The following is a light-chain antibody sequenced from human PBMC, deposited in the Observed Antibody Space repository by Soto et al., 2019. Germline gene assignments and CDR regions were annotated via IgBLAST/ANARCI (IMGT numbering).Light chain of an antibody. J-gene: IGKJ1*01. CDR3: QQGNTWPWT. CDR2: AAS. V-gene: IGKV3-11*01. Sequence: EIVLTQSPGTLVLSPGDRATLSCRASQSVNKAYLVWYQVKPGQAPRLLIYAASDRATGIPGRFSGSGSGTDFTLIIGSLEPEDFAFYYCQQGNTWPWTFGQGTKVDIK. CDR1: QSVNKAY.